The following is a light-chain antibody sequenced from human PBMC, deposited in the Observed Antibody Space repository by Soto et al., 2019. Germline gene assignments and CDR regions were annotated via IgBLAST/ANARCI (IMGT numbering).Light chain of an antibody. CDR1: SSDVGGYNY. J-gene: IGLJ2*01. V-gene: IGLV2-14*01. CDR3: SSYTSSSTPYVV. Sequence: QSALTQPASVSGSPGQSITISCTGTSSDVGGYNYVSWYQQHPGKAPKLMIYDVSNRPSGVSNRFSGSKSGNTASLTISGLQAEDEADYYCSSYTSSSTPYVVFGGGPRSPS. CDR2: DVS.